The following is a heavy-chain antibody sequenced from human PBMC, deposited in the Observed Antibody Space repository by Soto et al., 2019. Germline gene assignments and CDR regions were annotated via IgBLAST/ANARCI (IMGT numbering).Heavy chain of an antibody. CDR3: GRGRTKYFFDL. D-gene: IGHD1-26*01. Sequence: SETLSLTCDVSGGSVSGGTYSWTWIRQAPGKGLEWIGYIYRTGTTYYNPSLKSRVSISVDRSGNQFSLNLTSMTAADTAVYYGGRGRTKYFFDLGGQENLVTVPS. CDR2: IYRTGTT. V-gene: IGHV4-30-2*01. J-gene: IGHJ4*02. CDR1: GGSVSGGTYS.